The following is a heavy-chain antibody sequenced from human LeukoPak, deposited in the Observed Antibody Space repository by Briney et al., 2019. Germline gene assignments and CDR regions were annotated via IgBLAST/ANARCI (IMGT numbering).Heavy chain of an antibody. J-gene: IGHJ4*02. D-gene: IGHD1-26*01. CDR1: GGSITGHY. V-gene: IGHV4-59*11. CDR2: TDYSGST. CDR3: ARGGRKYSGSHPQDY. Sequence: SETLSLTCTVSGGSITGHYWNWIRLPPGRGLEWIGYTDYSGSTNYNPSLKSRVTISVDTSKNQFSLKLSSVTAADTAVYYCARGGRKYSGSHPQDYWGQGTLVTVSS.